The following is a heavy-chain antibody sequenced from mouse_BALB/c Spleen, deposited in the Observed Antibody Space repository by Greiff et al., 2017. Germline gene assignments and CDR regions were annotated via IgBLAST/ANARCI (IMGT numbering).Heavy chain of an antibody. Sequence: QVQLKESAAELARPGASVKMSCKASGYTFTSYTMHWVKQRPGQGLEWIGYINPSSGYTEYNQKFKDKTTLTADKSSSTAYMQLSSLTSEDSAVYYCARGGPYYDAMDYWGQGTSVTVSS. J-gene: IGHJ4*01. CDR2: INPSSGYT. V-gene: IGHV1-4*02. CDR1: GYTFTSYT. CDR3: ARGGPYYDAMDY.